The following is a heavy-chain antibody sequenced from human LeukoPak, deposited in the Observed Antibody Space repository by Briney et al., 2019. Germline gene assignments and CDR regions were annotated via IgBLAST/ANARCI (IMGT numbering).Heavy chain of an antibody. CDR3: AKGVSKAPHYQLLFGDAFDI. V-gene: IGHV3-23*01. CDR2: ISGSGGST. J-gene: IGHJ3*02. CDR1: GFTFSSYG. Sequence: GGPLRLSCAASGFTFSSYGMSWVRQAPGKGLEWVSAISGSGGSTYYADSVKGRFTISRDNSKNTLYLQMNSLRAEDTAVYYCAKGVSKAPHYQLLFGDAFDIWGQGTMVTVSS. D-gene: IGHD2-2*01.